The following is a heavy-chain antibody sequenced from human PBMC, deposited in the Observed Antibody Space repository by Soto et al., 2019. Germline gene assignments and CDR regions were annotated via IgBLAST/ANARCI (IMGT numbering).Heavy chain of an antibody. CDR1: GYTFTNNG. CDR3: TRAGDSGAWISN. Sequence: QVQLVQSGAEVKKPGASVKVSCKASGYTFTNNGINWVRRAAGQGLEWMGWMNPGTGETGYKGKFQGRLAMTRDTSTTTPYMELTSLTSEDTAVYYCTRAGDSGAWISNWGQGTLVTVSS. CDR2: MNPGTGET. D-gene: IGHD7-27*01. V-gene: IGHV1-8*01. J-gene: IGHJ4*02.